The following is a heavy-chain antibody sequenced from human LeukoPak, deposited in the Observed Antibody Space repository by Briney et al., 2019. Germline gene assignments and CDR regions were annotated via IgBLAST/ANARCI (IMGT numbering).Heavy chain of an antibody. D-gene: IGHD3-22*01. Sequence: SVKVSCKASGYTFTSYGISWVRQAPGQGLEWMGRIIPIFGTANYAQKFQGRVTITTDESTSTAYMELSSLRSEDTAVYYCARGDYYDSSGYLDYWGQGTLVTVSS. V-gene: IGHV1-69*05. CDR1: GYTFTSYG. CDR2: IIPIFGTA. CDR3: ARGDYYDSSGYLDY. J-gene: IGHJ4*02.